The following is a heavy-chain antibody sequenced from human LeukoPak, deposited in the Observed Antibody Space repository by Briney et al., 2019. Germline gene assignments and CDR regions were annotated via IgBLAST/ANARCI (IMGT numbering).Heavy chain of an antibody. J-gene: IGHJ4*02. D-gene: IGHD5-24*01. Sequence: SGGSLRLSCVVSGFNFDNFAMHWVRQPLGKGLEWVAVISHDARIKYYADSMKGRITISRDNSKNTLFLQMNNLRTEDTAVYFWARPRPPGDGYNPPDHWGQGTLVTVSS. CDR1: GFNFDNFA. V-gene: IGHV3-30*04. CDR3: ARPRPPGDGYNPPDH. CDR2: ISHDARIK.